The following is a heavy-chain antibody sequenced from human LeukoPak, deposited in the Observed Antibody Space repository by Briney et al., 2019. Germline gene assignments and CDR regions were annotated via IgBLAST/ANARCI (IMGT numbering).Heavy chain of an antibody. V-gene: IGHV4-59*01. Sequence: PSETLSLTCTDSVGSIRNYYWSWIRQSPGKELEWVGFFYYSGSTNYNPSLKSSVTISLDTSKNQFSLKLNPVTAADTAVYYCARGYGGPGGFDIWGQGTMVTVSS. J-gene: IGHJ3*02. CDR3: ARGYGGPGGFDI. D-gene: IGHD4-23*01. CDR1: VGSIRNYY. CDR2: FYYSGST.